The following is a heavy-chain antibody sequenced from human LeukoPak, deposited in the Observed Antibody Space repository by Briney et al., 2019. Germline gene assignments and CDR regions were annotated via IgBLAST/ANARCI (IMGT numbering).Heavy chain of an antibody. CDR2: ISSNGDNT. J-gene: IGHJ4*02. V-gene: IGHV3-64*01. CDR1: GFTFNNYP. D-gene: IGHD4-23*01. Sequence: GGSLRLSCAPSGFTFNNYPIHWVRQAPGKGLEYVSAISSNGDNTYYANSVKGRFTVSRDNSKNTVYLQMGSLRPDDMAVYYCARERPDYGGNVDYWGQGTLVTVSS. CDR3: ARERPDYGGNVDY.